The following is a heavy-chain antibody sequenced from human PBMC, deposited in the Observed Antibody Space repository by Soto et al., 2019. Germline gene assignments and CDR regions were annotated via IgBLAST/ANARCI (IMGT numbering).Heavy chain of an antibody. CDR3: ARDRLTGQYSAYYYGMDV. CDR2: ISAYNGNT. J-gene: IGHJ6*02. Sequence: ASVKVSCKASGYTFTSYGISWVRQAPGQGLEWMGWISAYNGNTNYAQKLQGRVTMTTDTSTSTAYMELRSLRSDDTAVYYCARDRLTGQYSAYYYGMDVWGQGTTVTVSS. CDR1: GYTFTSYG. D-gene: IGHD6-6*01. V-gene: IGHV1-18*01.